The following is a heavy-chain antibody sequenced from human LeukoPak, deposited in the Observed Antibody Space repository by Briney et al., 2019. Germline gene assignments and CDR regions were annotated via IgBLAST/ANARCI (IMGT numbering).Heavy chain of an antibody. Sequence: PSETLSLTCTVSGGSISSYYWSWIRQPPGKGLEWIGYIYYSGSTNYNPFLKSRVTISVDTSKNQFSLKLSSVTAADTAVYYCATFGVRGIAAAGTLGYWGQGTLVTVSS. CDR3: ATFGVRGIAAAGTLGY. V-gene: IGHV4-59*08. CDR1: GGSISSYY. D-gene: IGHD6-13*01. CDR2: IYYSGST. J-gene: IGHJ4*02.